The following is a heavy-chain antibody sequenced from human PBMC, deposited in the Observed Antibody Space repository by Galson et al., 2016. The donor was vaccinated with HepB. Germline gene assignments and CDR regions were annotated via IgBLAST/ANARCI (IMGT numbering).Heavy chain of an antibody. CDR3: VRGHYDSSGYPYNWFDP. CDR2: INAGNGNT. D-gene: IGHD3-22*01. J-gene: IGHJ5*02. CDR1: GYTFTNYA. V-gene: IGHV1-3*01. Sequence: SVKVSCKASGYTFTNYAMHWVRQAPGQRLEWMGWINAGNGNTKYSQKFQGRVTITRDTSASTAYMELSSLRSEDTAVYYCVRGHYDSSGYPYNWFDPWGQGTLVAVSS.